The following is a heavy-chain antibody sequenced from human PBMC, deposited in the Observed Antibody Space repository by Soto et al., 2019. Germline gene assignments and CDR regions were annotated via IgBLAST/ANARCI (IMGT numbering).Heavy chain of an antibody. J-gene: IGHJ4*02. D-gene: IGHD2-15*01. Sequence: GASVKVSCKASGGTFSSYAISWVRQAPGQGLEWMGGIIPIFGTANYAQKFQGRVTITADASTSTAYMELRSLRSDDTAVYYCARDDCSGGSCYPELDYWGQGTLVTVSS. CDR2: IIPIFGTA. CDR3: ARDDCSGGSCYPELDY. V-gene: IGHV1-69*13. CDR1: GGTFSSYA.